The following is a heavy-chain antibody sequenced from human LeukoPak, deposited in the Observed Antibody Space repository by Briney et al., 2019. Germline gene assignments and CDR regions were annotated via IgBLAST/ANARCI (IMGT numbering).Heavy chain of an antibody. CDR2: IYTSGST. CDR1: GGSISSGNFY. Sequence: SETLSLTCTVSGGSISSGNFYWSWIRQPAGKGLEWIGRIYTSGSTNYNPSLKSRVTISVDTSKNQFSLKLSSVTAADTAVYYCARDDYGDYGPNWFDPWGQGTLVTVSS. CDR3: ARDDYGDYGPNWFDP. J-gene: IGHJ5*02. D-gene: IGHD4-17*01. V-gene: IGHV4-61*02.